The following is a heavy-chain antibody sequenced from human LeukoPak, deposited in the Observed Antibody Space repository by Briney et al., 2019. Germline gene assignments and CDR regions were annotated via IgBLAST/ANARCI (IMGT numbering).Heavy chain of an antibody. D-gene: IGHD6-6*01. J-gene: IGHJ6*03. V-gene: IGHV3-73*01. CDR1: GFIVSGFA. Sequence: PGGSLRLSCAASGFIVSGFAVHWVRQTSGRGLEWLGRIRTKSNDYATQYTASLKGRFTISRDDSKNTAYLQMNSLKTEDTAVYYCAIVRAAPKTSDYYYYYMDVWGTGTTVTVSS. CDR3: AIVRAAPKTSDYYYYYMDV. CDR2: IRTKSNDYAT.